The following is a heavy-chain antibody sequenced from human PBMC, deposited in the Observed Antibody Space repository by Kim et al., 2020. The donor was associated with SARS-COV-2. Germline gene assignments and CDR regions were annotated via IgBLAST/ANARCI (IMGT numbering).Heavy chain of an antibody. D-gene: IGHD2-21*02. Sequence: AVSVKGRFTISRDNSKHALYLQMNSLRAEDTAVYYCARDQGRIVVVTATFWGQRTLVTVSS. CDR3: ARDQGRIVVVTATF. J-gene: IGHJ4*02. V-gene: IGHV3-30*01.